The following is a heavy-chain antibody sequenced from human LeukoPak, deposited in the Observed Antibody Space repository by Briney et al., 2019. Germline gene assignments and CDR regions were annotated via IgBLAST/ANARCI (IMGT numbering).Heavy chain of an antibody. CDR3: ARAVNSGSPFDY. CDR1: GYTFTGYY. V-gene: IGHV1-2*02. J-gene: IGHJ4*02. Sequence: ASVKVSCKASGYTFTGYYMHWVRQAPGQGLEWMGWINPNSGGTNYAQKFQGRVTMTRDMSTSTVYMELSSLRSEDTAVYYCARAVNSGSPFDYWGQGTLVTVSS. D-gene: IGHD1-26*01. CDR2: INPNSGGT.